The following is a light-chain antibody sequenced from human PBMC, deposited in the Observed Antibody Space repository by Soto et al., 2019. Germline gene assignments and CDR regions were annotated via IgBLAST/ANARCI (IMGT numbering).Light chain of an antibody. CDR3: CSYAGSYNVV. Sequence: QSALTQPRSVSGSPGQSVTISRTGTRSDVGGYDYVSWYQQYPGKAPKLMIYDVIKRPSGVPDRFSGSKSGNTASLTISGLQAEDEADYYCCSYAGSYNVVFGGGTKLTVL. J-gene: IGLJ2*01. CDR1: RSDVGGYDY. CDR2: DVI. V-gene: IGLV2-11*01.